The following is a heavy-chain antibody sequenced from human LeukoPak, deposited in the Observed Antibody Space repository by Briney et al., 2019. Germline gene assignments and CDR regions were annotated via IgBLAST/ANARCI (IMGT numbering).Heavy chain of an antibody. V-gene: IGHV1-3*01. J-gene: IGHJ4*02. CDR1: GYTFTSYA. CDR2: INAGNGNT. Sequence: ASVKVSRMASGYTFTSYAMHWVRPAPGQRLEWMGWINAGNGNTKYSQKFQGRVTITRDTSACTAYMELSSLRSEDTAVYYCASAPRGTESFDYWGQGTLVTVSS. CDR3: ASAPRGTESFDY. D-gene: IGHD3-16*01.